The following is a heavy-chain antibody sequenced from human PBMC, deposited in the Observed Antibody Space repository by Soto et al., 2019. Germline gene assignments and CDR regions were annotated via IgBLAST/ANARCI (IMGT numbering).Heavy chain of an antibody. Sequence: EVQLVESGGGLVQPGRSLRLSCAASGFTFDDYAMHWVRQAPGKGLEWVSGISWDSCSIDYADSVNGRFTISRDNATKSLYPQMNSLRAEDTALDYCAKDNSYYYYGRDVWGQGTTVTVSS. V-gene: IGHV3-9*01. J-gene: IGHJ6*02. CDR2: ISWDSCSI. CDR1: GFTFDDYA. CDR3: AKDNSYYYYGRDV.